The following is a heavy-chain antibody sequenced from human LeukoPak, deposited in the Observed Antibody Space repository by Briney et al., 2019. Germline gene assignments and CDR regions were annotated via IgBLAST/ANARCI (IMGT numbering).Heavy chain of an antibody. D-gene: IGHD2-15*01. CDR2: IYSGGST. J-gene: IGHJ5*02. CDR3: ARDRDCSGGSCYSSWFDP. V-gene: IGHV3-66*01. Sequence: GGSLRLSCAASGFTVSSNYMSWVRQAPGKGLEWVSVIYSGGSTYYADSVKGRFTISRDNSKNTLYLQMNSLRAEDTAVYYCARDRDCSGGSCYSSWFDPWGQGTLVTVPS. CDR1: GFTVSSNY.